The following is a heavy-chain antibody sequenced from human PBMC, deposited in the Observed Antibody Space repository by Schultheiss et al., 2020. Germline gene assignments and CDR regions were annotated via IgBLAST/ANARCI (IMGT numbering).Heavy chain of an antibody. CDR1: GGSISSSSYY. Sequence: SQTLSLTCTVSGGSISSSSYYWGWIRQPPGKGLEWIGEIYHSGSTNYNPSLKSRVTISVDKSKNQFSLKLSSVTAADTAVYYCARDPYYYGSGSYYIEDGGDQYGMDVWGQGTTVTVSS. CDR2: IYHSGST. J-gene: IGHJ6*02. CDR3: ARDPYYYGSGSYYIEDGGDQYGMDV. V-gene: IGHV4-39*07. D-gene: IGHD3-10*01.